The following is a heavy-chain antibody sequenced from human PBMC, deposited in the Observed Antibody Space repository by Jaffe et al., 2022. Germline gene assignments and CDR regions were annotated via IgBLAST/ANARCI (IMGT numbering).Heavy chain of an antibody. CDR3: AKDRIPPLGYCSGGSCYGGRGYSYSSGFDY. Sequence: QVQLVESGGGVVQPGGSLRLSCAASGFTFSSYGMHWVRQAPGKGLEWVAFIRYDGSNKYYADSVKGRFTISRDNSKNTLYLQMNSLRAEDTAVYYCAKDRIPPLGYCSGGSCYGGRGYSYSSGFDYWGQGTLVTVSS. D-gene: IGHD2-15*01. V-gene: IGHV3-30*02. J-gene: IGHJ4*02. CDR2: IRYDGSNK. CDR1: GFTFSSYG.